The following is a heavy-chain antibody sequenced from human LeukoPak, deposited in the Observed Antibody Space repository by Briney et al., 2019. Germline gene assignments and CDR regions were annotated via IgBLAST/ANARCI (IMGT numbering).Heavy chain of an antibody. J-gene: IGHJ4*02. Sequence: GASVKVSCKASGYTFTSYGISWVRQAPGQGLEWMGWISAYNDNTNYAQKLQGRVTMTTDTSTSTAYMELRSLRSDDTAVYYCARVDCSGGSCYSGFDYWGQGTLVTVSS. D-gene: IGHD2-15*01. V-gene: IGHV1-18*01. CDR1: GYTFTSYG. CDR2: ISAYNDNT. CDR3: ARVDCSGGSCYSGFDY.